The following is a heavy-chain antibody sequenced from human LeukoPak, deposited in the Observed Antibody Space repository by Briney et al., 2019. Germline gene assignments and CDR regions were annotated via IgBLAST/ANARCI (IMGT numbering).Heavy chain of an antibody. V-gene: IGHV1-69*13. D-gene: IGHD6-25*01. CDR3: ARDKQRLDYFDY. CDR2: IIPIFGTA. J-gene: IGHJ4*02. CDR1: GGTFSSYA. Sequence: RASVKVSCKASGGTFSSYAISWVRQAPGQGLEWMGGIIPIFGTANYAQKFQGRVTITADESTSTAYMELSSLRSEDTAVYYCARDKQRLDYFDYWGQGTLVTVSS.